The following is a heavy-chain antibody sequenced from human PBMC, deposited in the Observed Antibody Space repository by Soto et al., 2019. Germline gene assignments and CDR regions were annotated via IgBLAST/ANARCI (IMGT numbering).Heavy chain of an antibody. CDR3: GRSRRGYSYGLFDY. J-gene: IGHJ4*02. CDR1: SDSISDYY. Sequence: SSETLSLTCTVSSDSISDYYWSWIRQPPGKGLEWIGYIYHSGSTSYNPSLKSRVSASVDTSKNQFSLKLSFVTAADTAVYYCGRSRRGYSYGLFDYWGQGILVTVSS. D-gene: IGHD5-18*01. V-gene: IGHV4-59*08. CDR2: IYHSGST.